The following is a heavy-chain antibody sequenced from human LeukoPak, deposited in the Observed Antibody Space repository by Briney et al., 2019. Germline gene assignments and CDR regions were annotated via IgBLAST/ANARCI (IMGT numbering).Heavy chain of an antibody. V-gene: IGHV3-21*05. CDR1: EFTFSLYA. Sequence: GGSLRLSCAASEFTFSLYAMNWVRQAPGKGLEWVSYINDVSSDIHYADSVKGRFTISRDNAKNTLYLQMNSLRAEDTAVYYCATTVPGYPDDYFDYWGQGTLVTVSS. J-gene: IGHJ4*02. D-gene: IGHD6-19*01. CDR3: ATTVPGYPDDYFDY. CDR2: INDVSSDI.